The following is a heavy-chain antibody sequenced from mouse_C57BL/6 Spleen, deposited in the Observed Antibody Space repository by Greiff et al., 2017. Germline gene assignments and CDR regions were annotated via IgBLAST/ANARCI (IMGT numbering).Heavy chain of an antibody. Sequence: EVKLEESGGGLVKPGGSLKLSCAASGFTFSDYGMHWVRQAPEKGLEWVAYISSGSSTIYYADTVKGRFTISRDNAKNTLFLQMTSLRSEDTAMYYCARYYGYWYFDVWGTGTTVTVSS. J-gene: IGHJ1*03. CDR1: GFTFSDYG. CDR3: ARYYGYWYFDV. CDR2: ISSGSSTI. D-gene: IGHD1-1*01. V-gene: IGHV5-17*01.